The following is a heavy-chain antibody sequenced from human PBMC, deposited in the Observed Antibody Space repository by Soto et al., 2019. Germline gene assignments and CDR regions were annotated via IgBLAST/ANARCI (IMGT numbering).Heavy chain of an antibody. CDR1: GGTFSSYA. Sequence: ASVKVSCKASGGTFSSYAISWVRQAPGQGLEWMGGIIPIFGTANYAQKFQGRVTITADESTSTACMELSSLRSEDTAVYYCASLEMATINAFDIWGQGTMVTVSS. CDR2: IIPIFGTA. V-gene: IGHV1-69*13. D-gene: IGHD5-12*01. CDR3: ASLEMATINAFDI. J-gene: IGHJ3*02.